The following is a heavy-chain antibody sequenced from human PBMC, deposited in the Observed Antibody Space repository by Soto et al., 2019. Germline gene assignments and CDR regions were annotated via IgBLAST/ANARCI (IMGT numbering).Heavy chain of an antibody. V-gene: IGHV3-7*01. Sequence: EVQLVESGGGLVQPGWSLRLSCAASGFTFSNYYMNWVRQTPGNGLEWVANIKQDGSEIYFVDSLKGRFTISRDNAKNSLYLQMNSLRAEDTAVYYCARAPHYDIFLDFWGQGTLVTVFS. D-gene: IGHD3-9*01. CDR2: IKQDGSEI. CDR1: GFTFSNYY. J-gene: IGHJ4*02. CDR3: ARAPHYDIFLDF.